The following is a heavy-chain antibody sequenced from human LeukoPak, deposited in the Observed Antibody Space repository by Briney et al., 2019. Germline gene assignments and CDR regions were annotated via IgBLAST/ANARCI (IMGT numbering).Heavy chain of an antibody. Sequence: GGSLRLSCAASGFTFSSYWMSWVRQAPGKGLEWVANIKQDGSEKYYVDSVKGRFTISRDNAKNSLYLQMNGLRAEDTAVYYCARVPYCSSTSCYAILDYWGQGTLVTVSS. CDR2: IKQDGSEK. CDR3: ARVPYCSSTSCYAILDY. V-gene: IGHV3-7*05. J-gene: IGHJ4*02. D-gene: IGHD2-2*01. CDR1: GFTFSSYW.